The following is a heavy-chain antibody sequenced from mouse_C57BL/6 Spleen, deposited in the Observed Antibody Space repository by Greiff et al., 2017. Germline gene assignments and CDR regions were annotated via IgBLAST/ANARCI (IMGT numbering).Heavy chain of an antibody. CDR3: ARPFYYDYAWFAY. CDR1: GYTFTSYW. Sequence: QVQLQQPGAELVKPGASVKLSCKASGYTFTSYWMHWVKQRPGQGLEWIGMIHPNSGSTNYNEKFKSKATLTVDKSSSTAYLQLSSLTTEDSSGYYCARPFYYDYAWFAYWGQGTLVTVSA. D-gene: IGHD2-4*01. J-gene: IGHJ3*01. CDR2: IHPNSGST. V-gene: IGHV1-64*01.